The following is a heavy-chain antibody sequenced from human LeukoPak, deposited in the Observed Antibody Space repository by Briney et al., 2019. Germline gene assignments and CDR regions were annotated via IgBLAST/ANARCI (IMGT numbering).Heavy chain of an antibody. Sequence: GSLRLFWGASGVPGSSKYIRRVRPGPGEGLEGGSVFYSGGSTYYADSVKGRFTISRDNSKNTLYLQMNSLRAEDTAVYYCARERIAVAGTEYDAFDIWGQGTMVTVSS. CDR3: ARERIAVAGTEYDAFDI. V-gene: IGHV3-53*01. CDR1: GVPGSSKY. J-gene: IGHJ3*02. CDR2: FYSGGST. D-gene: IGHD6-19*01.